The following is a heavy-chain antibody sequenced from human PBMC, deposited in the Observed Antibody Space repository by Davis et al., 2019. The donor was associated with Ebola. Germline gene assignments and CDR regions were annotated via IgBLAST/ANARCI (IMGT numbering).Heavy chain of an antibody. J-gene: IGHJ4*02. CDR3: ARSGLWFRELLRLHDY. Sequence: GGSLRLSCAASGFTFSSYAMHWVRQAPGKGLEWVAVISYDGSNKYYADSVKGRFTISRDNSKNTLYLQMNSLRAEDTAVYYCARSGLWFRELLRLHDYWGQGTLVTVSS. V-gene: IGHV3-30-3*01. CDR1: GFTFSSYA. CDR2: ISYDGSNK. D-gene: IGHD3-10*01.